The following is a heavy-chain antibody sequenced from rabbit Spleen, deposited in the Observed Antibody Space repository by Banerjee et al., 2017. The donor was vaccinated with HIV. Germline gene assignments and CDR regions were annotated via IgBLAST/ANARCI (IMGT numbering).Heavy chain of an antibody. Sequence: QSLEESGGDLVKPEGSLTLTCTASGFSFSTSYYICWVRQAPGKGLEWIGCGYPDGIGSTAYASWAKGRFTISKSSSTTVTLQMTSLTAADTATYFCARGSAAMTMVITGFYLTLWGPGTLVTVS. CDR3: ARGSAAMTMVITGFYLTL. CDR2: GYPDGIGST. J-gene: IGHJ4*01. V-gene: IGHV1S40*01. CDR1: GFSFSTSYY. D-gene: IGHD2-1*01.